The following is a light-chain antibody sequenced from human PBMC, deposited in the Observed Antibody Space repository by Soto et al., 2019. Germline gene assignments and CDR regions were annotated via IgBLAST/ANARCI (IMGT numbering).Light chain of an antibody. Sequence: EIVMTQSPATLSVSPGERATLSCRASQSVSSNLAWYQQKTGQAPRRLIFDAATRATGSPARCSGSGSGTEFTLPISSLQAEDFAVFYCQHENSWPPYTFGQGTKLEIK. J-gene: IGKJ2*01. CDR1: QSVSSN. CDR2: DAA. V-gene: IGKV3-15*01. CDR3: QHENSWPPYT.